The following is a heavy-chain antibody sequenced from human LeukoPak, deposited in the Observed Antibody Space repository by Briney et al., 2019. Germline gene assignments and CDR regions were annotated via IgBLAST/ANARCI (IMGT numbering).Heavy chain of an antibody. Sequence: PRGSLRLSCAASGFTFRNYEMSWVRQAPGKGLGWVSYITFIDSTTYYAASVKGRFTISRDNAKNSLYLQMNSLRFEETAVYHCARGLASSNWPHWFDPWGEGTLVSVSS. D-gene: IGHD6-13*01. J-gene: IGHJ5*02. CDR1: GFTFRNYE. CDR2: ITFIDSTT. V-gene: IGHV3-48*03. CDR3: ARGLASSNWPHWFDP.